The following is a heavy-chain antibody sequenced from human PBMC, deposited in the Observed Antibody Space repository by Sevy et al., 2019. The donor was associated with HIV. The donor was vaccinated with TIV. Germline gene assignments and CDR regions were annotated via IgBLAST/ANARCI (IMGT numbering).Heavy chain of an antibody. CDR3: ITDPASRGYDEAVINYYFYGMDV. Sequence: GGSLRLSCTASGFAFSSAWMSWVRQAPGKGLEWVGRIKSEFDGGAIDCAAPVKGRFTISREDSKNTVYLQMNSLKTEDTAVYYCITDPASRGYDEAVINYYFYGMDVWGHGTTVTVSS. CDR2: IKSEFDGGAI. CDR1: GFAFSSAW. J-gene: IGHJ6*02. V-gene: IGHV3-15*01. D-gene: IGHD6-19*01.